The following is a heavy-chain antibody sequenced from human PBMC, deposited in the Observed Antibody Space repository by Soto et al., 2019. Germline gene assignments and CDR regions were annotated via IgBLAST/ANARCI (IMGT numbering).Heavy chain of an antibody. J-gene: IGHJ5*02. Sequence: VASVKVSCQASGYIFTTYSIAWVRQAPGQGLEWMGWVSPNNGNTNYAQKFQGSVTNTTNTSTNTANMELRSLTSGDTAVYYCEREAFGVYSCWFDPWGQGTLVTVSS. D-gene: IGHD2-15*01. CDR1: GYIFTTYS. CDR3: EREAFGVYSCWFDP. CDR2: VSPNNGNT. V-gene: IGHV1-18*04.